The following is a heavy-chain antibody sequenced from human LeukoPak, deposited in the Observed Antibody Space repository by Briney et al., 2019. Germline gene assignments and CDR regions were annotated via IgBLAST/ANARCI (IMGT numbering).Heavy chain of an antibody. CDR3: ASGYYDSSGYTTFDY. CDR2: INPNSGGT. V-gene: IGHV1-2*06. J-gene: IGHJ4*02. CDR1: AYTFTSYG. D-gene: IGHD3-22*01. Sequence: ASVKVSCKAYAYTFTSYGISWVRQAPGQGLEWMGRINPNSGGTNYAQKFQGRVTMTRDTSISTAYMELSRLRSDDTAVYYCASGYYDSSGYTTFDYWGQGTLVTVSS.